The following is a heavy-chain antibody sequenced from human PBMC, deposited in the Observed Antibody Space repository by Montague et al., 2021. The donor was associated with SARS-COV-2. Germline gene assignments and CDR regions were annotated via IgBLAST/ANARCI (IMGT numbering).Heavy chain of an antibody. V-gene: IGHV4-39*07. CDR3: ARDLSVWISVEGSFDS. CDR2: ISNSGST. J-gene: IGHJ4*02. Sequence: SETLSLTCTVSGGSISSSSYYWGWIRQPPGKGLEWIGRISNSGSTYYNPSLKSRVTISVDTSKNQFSLKLSSVTAADTAVYYCARDLSVWISVEGSFDSWGQGTLVTVSS. CDR1: GGSISSSSYY. D-gene: IGHD5-12*01.